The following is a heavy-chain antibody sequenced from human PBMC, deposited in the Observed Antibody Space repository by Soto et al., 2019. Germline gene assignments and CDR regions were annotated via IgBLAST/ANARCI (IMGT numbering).Heavy chain of an antibody. D-gene: IGHD1-26*01. CDR2: IIPMFGTP. J-gene: IGHJ4*02. Sequence: SVKVSCKASGGSFTDYIFDWVLQAPGQGLEWMGGIIPMFGTPKYAQKFQHRVTISADVSTGTAYMELTRLRFDDTAVYYCAGGRDQPPVGLYFESWGEGTRVTVSS. CDR1: GGSFTDYI. V-gene: IGHV1-69*13. CDR3: AGGRDQPPVGLYFES.